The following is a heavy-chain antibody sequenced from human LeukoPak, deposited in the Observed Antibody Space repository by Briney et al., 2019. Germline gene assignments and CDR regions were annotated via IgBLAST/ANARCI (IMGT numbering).Heavy chain of an antibody. Sequence: SETLSLTCAVYGGSFSGYYWSWIRQPPGKGLEWIGEINHSGSTNYNPSLKSRVTISVDTSKNQFSLKLSSVTAADTAVYYCARTRPKGLNSSGHYYRLANWFDPWGQGTLVTVSS. V-gene: IGHV4-34*01. CDR1: GGSFSGYY. CDR3: ARTRPKGLNSSGHYYRLANWFDP. J-gene: IGHJ5*02. D-gene: IGHD3-22*01. CDR2: INHSGST.